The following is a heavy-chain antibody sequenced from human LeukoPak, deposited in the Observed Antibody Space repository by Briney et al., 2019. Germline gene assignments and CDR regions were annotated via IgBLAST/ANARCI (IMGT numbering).Heavy chain of an antibody. CDR1: GFTFSDYW. J-gene: IGHJ4*01. D-gene: IGHD3-22*01. CDR2: INSDGSST. CDR3: ARDSQTHYYDSSGYYY. V-gene: IGHV3-74*01. Sequence: QPGGSLRLSCAASGFTFSDYWMHWVRQAPGKGLVWVSRINSDGSSTTYADSVKGRFTISRDNAKNTLYLQMNSLRAEDTAVYYCARDSQTHYYDSSGYYYWGEGTLASVSS.